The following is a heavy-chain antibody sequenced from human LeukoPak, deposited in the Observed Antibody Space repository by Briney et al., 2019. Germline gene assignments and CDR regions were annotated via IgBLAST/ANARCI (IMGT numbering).Heavy chain of an antibody. J-gene: IGHJ6*03. CDR1: GGSISSGGYY. V-gene: IGHV4-31*03. D-gene: IGHD3-16*01. CDR2: IYYSGST. CDR3: ASHVSGDYYYYYMDV. Sequence: SQTLSLTCTVSGGSISSGGYYWSWIRQHPGKGLEWIGYIYYSGSTYYNPSLKSRVTISVDTSRNQFSLKLSSVTAADTAVYYCASHVSGDYYYYYMDVWGKGTTVTVSS.